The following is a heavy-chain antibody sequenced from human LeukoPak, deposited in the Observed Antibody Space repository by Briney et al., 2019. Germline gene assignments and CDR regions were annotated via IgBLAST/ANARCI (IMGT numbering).Heavy chain of an antibody. Sequence: ASVKVSCKASGDTFSSYAISWVRQAPGQGLEWMGRIIPILGIANYAQKFQGRVTITADKSTSTAYMELSSLRSEDTAVYYCARGFSYGFGDYWGQGTLVTVSS. CDR2: IIPILGIA. V-gene: IGHV1-69*04. CDR3: ARGFSYGFGDY. J-gene: IGHJ4*02. CDR1: GDTFSSYA. D-gene: IGHD5-18*01.